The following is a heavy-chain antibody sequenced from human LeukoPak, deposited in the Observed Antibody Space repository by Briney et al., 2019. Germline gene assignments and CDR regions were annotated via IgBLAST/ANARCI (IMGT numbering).Heavy chain of an antibody. V-gene: IGHV4-59*01. CDR1: GGSISHYY. CDR3: ARSTTIFGVVARFDP. CDR2: IYYSGTT. Sequence: SETLSLTCTVSGGSISHYYWSWIPQPPGKGLEWIGYIYYSGTTNYNPSFKSRVTISVDTSKNQFSLKLNSVTAADTAVYYCARSTTIFGVVARFDPWGQGTLVTVSS. D-gene: IGHD3-3*01. J-gene: IGHJ5*02.